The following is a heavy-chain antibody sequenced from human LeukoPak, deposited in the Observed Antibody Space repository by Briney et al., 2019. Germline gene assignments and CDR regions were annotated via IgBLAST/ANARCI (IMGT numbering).Heavy chain of an antibody. Sequence: PGGSLRLSCAASGYTFSNHWMSWVRQAPGKGVEGVANIKQDGSEKNYADSVRGRFTISRDNAKNSLYLQMNSLRAEDTAVYYCARDGYTTSSVFRDWGQGTLVTVSS. V-gene: IGHV3-7*01. D-gene: IGHD6-6*01. J-gene: IGHJ4*02. CDR1: GYTFSNHW. CDR2: IKQDGSEK. CDR3: ARDGYTTSSVFRD.